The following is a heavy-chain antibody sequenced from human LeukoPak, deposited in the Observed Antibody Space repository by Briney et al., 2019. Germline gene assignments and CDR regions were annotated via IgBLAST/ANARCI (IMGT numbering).Heavy chain of an antibody. CDR2: ISSSGSTI. Sequence: PGGSLRLSCAASGFTFSSYEMNWVRQAPGKGLEWVSYISSSGSTIYYADSVKGRFTISRDNAKNSLCLQMNSLRAEDTAVYYCARTPPPATVTTYYYYYMDVWGKGTTVTVSS. J-gene: IGHJ6*03. CDR1: GFTFSSYE. CDR3: ARTPPPATVTTYYYYYMDV. V-gene: IGHV3-48*03. D-gene: IGHD4-11*01.